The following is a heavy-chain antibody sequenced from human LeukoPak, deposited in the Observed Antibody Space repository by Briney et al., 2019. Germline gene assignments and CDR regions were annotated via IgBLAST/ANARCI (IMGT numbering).Heavy chain of an antibody. CDR3: ARGQTKPITMVRGVSFDY. CDR2: ISYDGSNK. CDR1: GFTFSSYA. D-gene: IGHD3-10*01. J-gene: IGHJ4*02. V-gene: IGHV3-30-3*01. Sequence: GGSLRLSCAASGFTFSSYAMHWVRQAPGKGLEWVAVISYDGSNKYYADSVKGRFTISRDNSKITLYLQMNSLRAEDTAVYYCARGQTKPITMVRGVSFDYWGQGTLVTVSS.